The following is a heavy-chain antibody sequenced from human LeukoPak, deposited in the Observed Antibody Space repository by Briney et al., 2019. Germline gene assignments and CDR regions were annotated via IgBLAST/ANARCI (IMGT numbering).Heavy chain of an antibody. D-gene: IGHD3-10*01. V-gene: IGHV1-18*04. CDR1: GYTFTGYY. Sequence: ASVKVSCKASGYTFTGYYMHWVRQAPGQGLEWMGWISGYNGNTKYAQRLQDRVSLTTDTSATTAYMELRSLRSDDTAIYYCARDRGPMFRGVLFSPHNWFDPWGQGTLVTVSS. CDR2: ISGYNGNT. CDR3: ARDRGPMFRGVLFSPHNWFDP. J-gene: IGHJ5*02.